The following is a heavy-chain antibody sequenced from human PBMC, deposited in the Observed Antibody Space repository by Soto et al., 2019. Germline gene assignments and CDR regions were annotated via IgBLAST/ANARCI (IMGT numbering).Heavy chain of an antibody. Sequence: ASETLSLTCTVSSGPISPYYWSWIRQVPGKGLEWIGFIHYGGSTNYNPSLKSRVTISADTSKRQISLKLNSVTAADTAMYYCARESALTYWGQGTLVTVSS. J-gene: IGHJ4*02. V-gene: IGHV4-59*01. CDR2: IHYGGST. CDR1: SGPISPYY. CDR3: ARESALTY. D-gene: IGHD7-27*01.